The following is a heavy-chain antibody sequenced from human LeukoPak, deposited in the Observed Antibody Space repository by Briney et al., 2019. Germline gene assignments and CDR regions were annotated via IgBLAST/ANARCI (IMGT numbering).Heavy chain of an antibody. D-gene: IGHD6-6*01. V-gene: IGHV3-7*01. CDR1: GFTFSDYW. Sequence: GGSLRLSCTASGFTFSDYWMTWVRQAPGKGPEWVANIKQDGSQRYYVDSVRGRFTISRDNAKNSLFLRMNGLRAEDTAVYYCARRDGSSSRRSPIDYWGQGTLVTVSS. J-gene: IGHJ4*02. CDR2: IKQDGSQR. CDR3: ARRDGSSSRRSPIDY.